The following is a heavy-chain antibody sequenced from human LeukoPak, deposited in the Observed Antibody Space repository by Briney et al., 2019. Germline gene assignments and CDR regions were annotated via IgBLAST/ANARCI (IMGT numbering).Heavy chain of an antibody. CDR3: ARTLVAVADAFDI. CDR2: ITGSGGNT. D-gene: IGHD6-19*01. V-gene: IGHV3-23*01. Sequence: PGGSLRLSCVASGFTFSNYAMSWVRQAPGKGLEWVSAITGSGGNTYYAGSVKGRFTISRDNSKNTVFLQMNSLRAEDTAVYYCARTLVAVADAFDIWGQGTMVTVSS. J-gene: IGHJ3*02. CDR1: GFTFSNYA.